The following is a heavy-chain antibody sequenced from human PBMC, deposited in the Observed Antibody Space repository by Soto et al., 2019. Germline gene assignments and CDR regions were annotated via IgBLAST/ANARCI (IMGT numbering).Heavy chain of an antibody. CDR2: IYYSGST. J-gene: IGHJ6*02. V-gene: IGHV4-31*03. Sequence: SETLSLTCTVSGGSISSGGYYWSWIRQHPGKGLEWIGYIYYSGSTYYNPSLKSRVTISVDTSKNQFSLKLSSVTAADTAVYYCARGRNYDFWSGYYMYYYGMDVWGQGTTVTVSS. D-gene: IGHD3-3*01. CDR1: GGSISSGGYY. CDR3: ARGRNYDFWSGYYMYYYGMDV.